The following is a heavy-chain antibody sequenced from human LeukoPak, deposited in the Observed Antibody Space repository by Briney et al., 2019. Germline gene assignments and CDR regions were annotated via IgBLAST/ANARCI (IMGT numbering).Heavy chain of an antibody. J-gene: IGHJ3*02. CDR1: GGSISSYY. CDR3: ARVGRWELRAFDI. V-gene: IGHV4-59*01. D-gene: IGHD1-26*01. Sequence: SETLSLTCTVSGGSISSYYWSWIRRPPGKGLEWIGYIYYSGSTNYNPSLKSRVTISVDTSKNQFSLKLSSVTAADTAVYYCARVGRWELRAFDIWGQGTMVTVSS. CDR2: IYYSGST.